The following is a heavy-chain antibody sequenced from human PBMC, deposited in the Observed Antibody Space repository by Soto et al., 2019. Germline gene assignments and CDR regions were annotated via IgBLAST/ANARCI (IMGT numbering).Heavy chain of an antibody. Sequence: GGSLRLSCAASGFTFSDYYMYWIRQAPGKGLEWVSYISSSSSYINYADSVKGRFTISRDNAKNSLYLQVNSLRAEDTAVYYCARDGSREGHNIHDYWGQGTLVTVSS. CDR3: ARDGSREGHNIHDY. V-gene: IGHV3-11*06. J-gene: IGHJ4*02. CDR1: GFTFSDYY. CDR2: ISSSSSYI. D-gene: IGHD1-26*01.